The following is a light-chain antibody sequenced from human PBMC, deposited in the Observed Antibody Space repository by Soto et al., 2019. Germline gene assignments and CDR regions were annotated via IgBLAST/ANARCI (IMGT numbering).Light chain of an antibody. CDR3: SAYSGSNNPYV. V-gene: IGLV2-8*01. Sequence: QSALTQPPSASGSPGQSVTISCTGTSSDVGVYNYVSWYQQHPGKAPKLMIYEVSKRPSGVPERFSGSKSGNTASLTVAGLQAEDEADYYCSAYSGSNNPYVFGTGTKLTVL. J-gene: IGLJ1*01. CDR1: SSDVGVYNY. CDR2: EVS.